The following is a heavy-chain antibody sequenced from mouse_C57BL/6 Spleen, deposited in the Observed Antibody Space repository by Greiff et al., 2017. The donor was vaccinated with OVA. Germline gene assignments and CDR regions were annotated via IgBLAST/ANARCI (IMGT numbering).Heavy chain of an antibody. D-gene: IGHD1-1*01. V-gene: IGHV6-3*01. Sequence: EVKVEESGGGLVQPGGSMKLSCVASGFTFSNYWMNWVRQSPEKGLEWVAQIRLKSDNYATHYAESVKGRFTISRDDSKSSVYLQMNNLRAEDTGIYYCTGDSYYYGSSDVEYFDVWGTGTTVTVSS. J-gene: IGHJ1*03. CDR3: TGDSYYYGSSDVEYFDV. CDR1: GFTFSNYW. CDR2: IRLKSDNYAT.